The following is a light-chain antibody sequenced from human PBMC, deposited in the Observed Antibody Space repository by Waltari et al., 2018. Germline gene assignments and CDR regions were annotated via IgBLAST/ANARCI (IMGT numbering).Light chain of an antibody. CDR2: EVS. CDR1: DSDVGVDDF. CDR3: SSYTTSSAPGV. Sequence: QSALTQPASVSGPPGQSITISCSGTDSDVGVDDFVSWYQQHPGKAPHLIIYEVSNRPSGISTRFSASKSGNTASLTISGLQAEDEADYYCSSYTTSSAPGVFGTGTRVTVL. V-gene: IGLV2-14*01. J-gene: IGLJ1*01.